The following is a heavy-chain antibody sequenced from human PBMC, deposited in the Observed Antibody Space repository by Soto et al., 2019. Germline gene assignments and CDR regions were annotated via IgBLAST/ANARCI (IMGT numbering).Heavy chain of an antibody. J-gene: IGHJ4*02. Sequence: GESLKISCKGSGYSFVSYWIAWVRQMPGKGLERMGSIYPGDSDTTYSPSIQGQVTISADKSSTTVYLQWNTLKASDTAMYYCAKTDGYEVEYWGQGTQVTVSS. CDR3: AKTDGYEVEY. CDR1: GYSFVSYW. D-gene: IGHD5-18*01. CDR2: IYPGDSDT. V-gene: IGHV5-51*01.